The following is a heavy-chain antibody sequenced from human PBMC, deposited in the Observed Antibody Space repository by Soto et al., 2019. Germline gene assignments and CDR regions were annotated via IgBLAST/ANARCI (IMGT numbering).Heavy chain of an antibody. CDR3: AKGGLVRGGFHGWFAP. J-gene: IGHJ5*02. V-gene: IGHV6-1*01. Sequence: PSQTLSLTCGISGDSVSSNTAGWSWIRQSPSRGLEWLGRTYYRSKWYFDYGVSVKGRITINPDTSKNQFSLQLNSVTPEDTAVYYCAKGGLVRGGFHGWFAPRGQGMLVTVSS. D-gene: IGHD3-10*01. CDR1: GDSVSSNTAG. CDR2: TYYRSKWYF.